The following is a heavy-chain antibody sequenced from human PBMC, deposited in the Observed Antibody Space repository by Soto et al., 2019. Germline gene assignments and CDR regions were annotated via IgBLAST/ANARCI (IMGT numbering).Heavy chain of an antibody. Sequence: QVQLVQSGAEVKKPGSSVKVSCKVSGGTFSSYAISWVRRAPGQGLEWMGGIIPIFGTANYAQKFQGRVTITADDSTSTAYMEVRSLRSEDTAVYYCARDRAERGGGSLYYFDYWAQGTLVTVSS. D-gene: IGHD5-12*01. J-gene: IGHJ4*02. CDR3: ARDRAERGGGSLYYFDY. CDR2: IIPIFGTA. CDR1: GGTFSSYA. V-gene: IGHV1-69*01.